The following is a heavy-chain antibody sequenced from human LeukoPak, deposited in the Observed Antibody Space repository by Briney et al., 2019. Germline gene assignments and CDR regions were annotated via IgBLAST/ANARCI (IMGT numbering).Heavy chain of an antibody. D-gene: IGHD3-22*01. CDR2: INPNSGGT. J-gene: IGHJ4*02. CDR1: GYTVTDYF. CDR3: ARAPPPTEYYDSSGWYPDY. Sequence: ASVKVSCKASGYTVTDYFIHWVRQAPGQGLEWMGWINPNSGGTNYAQKFQGRVTMTRDTSISTAYMELSRLRSDDTAVYYCARAPPPTEYYDSSGWYPDYWGQGTLVTVSS. V-gene: IGHV1-2*02.